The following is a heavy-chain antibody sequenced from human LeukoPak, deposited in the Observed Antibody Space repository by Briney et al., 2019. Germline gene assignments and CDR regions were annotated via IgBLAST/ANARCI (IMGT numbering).Heavy chain of an antibody. Sequence: HPRGSLRLSCAASGFTFSSYGMHWVRQAPGKGLEWVAFIRYDGSNKYYADSVKGRFTISRDNSKNTLYLQMNSLRAEDTAVYYCAKDAAIAAAGTPYYFDYWGQGTLVTVSS. CDR3: AKDAAIAAAGTPYYFDY. V-gene: IGHV3-30*02. CDR1: GFTFSSYG. CDR2: IRYDGSNK. J-gene: IGHJ4*02. D-gene: IGHD6-13*01.